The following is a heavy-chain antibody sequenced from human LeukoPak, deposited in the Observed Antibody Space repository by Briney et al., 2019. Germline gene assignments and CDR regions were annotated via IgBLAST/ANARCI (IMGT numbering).Heavy chain of an antibody. CDR2: ISWNSGSI. V-gene: IGHV3-9*01. CDR1: GFTFSSYG. J-gene: IGHJ4*02. CDR3: ARAGRGYGDGYDY. D-gene: IGHD4-17*01. Sequence: GGSLRLSCAASGFTFSSYGMHWVRQAPGKGLEWVSGISWNSGSIGYADSVKGRFTISRENAKNSLYLQMNSLRAGDTAVYYCARAGRGYGDGYDYWGQGTLVTVSS.